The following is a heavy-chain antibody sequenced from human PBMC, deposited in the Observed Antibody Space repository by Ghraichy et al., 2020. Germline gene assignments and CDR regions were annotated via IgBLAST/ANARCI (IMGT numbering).Heavy chain of an antibody. CDR3: ARRGTVVGTDFDH. CDR1: GDSMSGYY. Sequence: SETLSLTCTVSGDSMSGYYGSWYRQPPGKGLEWIGYIYYSGSTNYSPSLKSRLTISIDTSKNQFSLALRSVTAADTAVYYCARRGTVVGTDFDHWGQGTLVTVSS. V-gene: IGHV4-59*01. J-gene: IGHJ4*02. CDR2: IYYSGST. D-gene: IGHD1-26*01.